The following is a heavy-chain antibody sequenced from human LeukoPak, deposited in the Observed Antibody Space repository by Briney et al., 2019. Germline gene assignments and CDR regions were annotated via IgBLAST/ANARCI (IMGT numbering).Heavy chain of an antibody. Sequence: SETLSLTCAVSGYSISSGYYWGWIRQPPGKGLEWIGSIYHSGSTYYNPSLKSRVTISVDTSKNQFSLKLSSVTAADTAVYYYARAPVVVAATDAGYNWFDPWGQGTLVTVSS. CDR2: IYHSGST. CDR3: ARAPVVVAATDAGYNWFDP. CDR1: GYSISSGYY. J-gene: IGHJ5*02. V-gene: IGHV4-38-2*01. D-gene: IGHD2-15*01.